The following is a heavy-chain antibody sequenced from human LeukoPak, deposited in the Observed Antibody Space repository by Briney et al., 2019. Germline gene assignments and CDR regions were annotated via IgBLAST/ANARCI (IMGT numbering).Heavy chain of an antibody. D-gene: IGHD5-18*01. CDR2: MNPNSGNT. V-gene: IGHV1-8*01. Sequence: ASVKVSCKASGYTFTSYDINWVRQAPGQGLEWMGWMNPNSGNTGYAQKFQGRVTMTRNTSISTAYMELSSLRSEDTAVYYCARGGIQLWLLNYYYYMDVWGKETTVTISS. CDR3: ARGGIQLWLLNYYYYMDV. CDR1: GYTFTSYD. J-gene: IGHJ6*03.